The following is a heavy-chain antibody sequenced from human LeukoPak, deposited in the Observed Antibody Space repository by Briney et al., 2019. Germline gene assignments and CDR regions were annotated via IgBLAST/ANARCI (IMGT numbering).Heavy chain of an antibody. CDR2: IYYSGST. CDR1: GGSISSYY. Sequence: PSETLSLTCTVSGGSISSYYWSWIRQPPGKGLEWIGYIYYSGSTNYNPSLKSRVTISVDTSKNQFSLKLSSVTAADTAVYYCARHTGGIVATTMTGAFDIWGQGTMVTVSS. CDR3: ARHTGGIVATTMTGAFDI. D-gene: IGHD5-12*01. J-gene: IGHJ3*02. V-gene: IGHV4-59*08.